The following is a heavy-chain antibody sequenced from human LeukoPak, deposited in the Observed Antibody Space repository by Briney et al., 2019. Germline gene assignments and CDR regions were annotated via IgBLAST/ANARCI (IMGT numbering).Heavy chain of an antibody. CDR2: INHSGST. V-gene: IGHV4-34*01. D-gene: IGHD2-15*01. CDR3: ARVLGYCSGGSCQRRRYYYYMDV. CDR1: GGSFSGYY. Sequence: SETLSLTCAVYGGSFSGYYWGWIRQPPGKGLEWIGEINHSGSTNYNPSLKSRVTISVDTSKNQFSLKLSSVTAADTAVYYCARVLGYCSGGSCQRRRYYYYMDVWGKGTTVTVSS. J-gene: IGHJ6*03.